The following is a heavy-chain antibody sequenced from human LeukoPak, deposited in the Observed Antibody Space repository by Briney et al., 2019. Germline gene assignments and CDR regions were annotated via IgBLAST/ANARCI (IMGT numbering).Heavy chain of an antibody. Sequence: PGESLKISCKGSGYSFTSYWIGWVRQMPGKGLEWMGIIYPGDSDTRYSPSFQGQVTISADKSISTAYLQWSSLKASDTAMYYCARQTVTWSGYYKLNYMDAWGKGTTVTVSS. J-gene: IGHJ6*03. V-gene: IGHV5-51*01. CDR3: ARQTVTWSGYYKLNYMDA. CDR1: GYSFTSYW. CDR2: IYPGDSDT. D-gene: IGHD3-3*01.